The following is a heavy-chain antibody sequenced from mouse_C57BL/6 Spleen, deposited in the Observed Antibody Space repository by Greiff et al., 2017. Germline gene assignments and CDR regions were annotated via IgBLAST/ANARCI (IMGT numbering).Heavy chain of an antibody. CDR3: ARPDSSGAWFAY. CDR1: GYAFSSYW. V-gene: IGHV1-80*01. J-gene: IGHJ3*01. Sequence: QVQLQQSGAELVKPGASVKISCKASGYAFSSYWMNWVKQRPGKGLEWIGQIYPGDGDTNYTGKFKGKATLTADKSSSTAYMQLSSLPSEDSAVYVCARPDSSGAWFAYWGQGTLVTVSA. D-gene: IGHD3-2*02. CDR2: IYPGDGDT.